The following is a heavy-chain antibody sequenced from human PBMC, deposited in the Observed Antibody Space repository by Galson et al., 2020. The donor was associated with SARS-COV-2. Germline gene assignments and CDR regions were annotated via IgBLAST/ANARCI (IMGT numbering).Heavy chain of an antibody. CDR1: GFTFSTIS. D-gene: IGHD3-22*01. CDR2: SSNRSRTI. Sequence: GGSLRLSCAASGFTFSTISMTWVRQATGKGLEWVLYSSNRSRTIHYADSVKGRFTISRDNAKNSRYLQVNSLSAEDTALDCCAGGQWLSAWGQGTLVTVSS. J-gene: IGHJ5*02. V-gene: IGHV3-48*01. CDR3: AGGQWLSA.